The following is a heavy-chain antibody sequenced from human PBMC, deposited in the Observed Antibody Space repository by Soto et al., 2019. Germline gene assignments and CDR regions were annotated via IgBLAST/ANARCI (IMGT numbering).Heavy chain of an antibody. CDR1: GFSLSTSGVG. V-gene: IGHV2-5*02. Sequence: QITLKESGPTLVKPTQTLTLTCTFSGFSLSTSGVGVAWIRQPPGKALEWLALIYWDDDKRYRPSLESRLTITKDTSKNQVVRTMTNMVSVDTATYYCAYLPCSGGSCYWFSFSGMDVWGQGTRVTVSS. CDR2: IYWDDDK. CDR3: AYLPCSGGSCYWFSFSGMDV. J-gene: IGHJ6*02. D-gene: IGHD2-15*01.